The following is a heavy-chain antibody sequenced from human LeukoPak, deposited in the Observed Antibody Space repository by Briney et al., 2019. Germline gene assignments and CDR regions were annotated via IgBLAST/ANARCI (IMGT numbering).Heavy chain of an antibody. J-gene: IGHJ4*02. Sequence: GGSLRLSCAASGFTFSYYAMTWVRQAPGKGLEWVSTIYNRGISTYYADSVKGRFTISRDNAKNSLYLQMSSLRVEDTAVYYCARGAAGGDFDYWGQGTLVTVSS. CDR1: GFTFSYYA. CDR2: IYNRGIST. D-gene: IGHD6-13*01. V-gene: IGHV3-23*05. CDR3: ARGAAGGDFDY.